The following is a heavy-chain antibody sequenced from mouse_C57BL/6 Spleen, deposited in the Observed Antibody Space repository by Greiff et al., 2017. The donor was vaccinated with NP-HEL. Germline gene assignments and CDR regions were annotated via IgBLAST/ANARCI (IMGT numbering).Heavy chain of an antibody. V-gene: IGHV1-26*01. D-gene: IGHD2-3*01. CDR2: INPNNGGT. CDR1: GYTFTDYY. CDR3: ARDDGYPMG. J-gene: IGHJ3*01. Sequence: VQLQQSGPELVKPGASVKISCKASGYTFTDYYMNWVKQSHGKSLEWIGDINPNNGGTSYNQKFKGKATLTVDKSSSTAYMELRSLTSEDSAVYYCARDDGYPMGGGQGTLVTVSA.